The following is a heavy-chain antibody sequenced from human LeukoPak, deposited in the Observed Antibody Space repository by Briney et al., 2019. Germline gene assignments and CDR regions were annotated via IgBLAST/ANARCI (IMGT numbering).Heavy chain of an antibody. Sequence: LVKVSCKASGGTFSSYAISWVRQAPGQGLEWMGRIIPILGIANYAQKFQGRVTITADKSTSTAYMELSSLRSEDTAVYYCARAELRYFDWLAHYYYGMDVWGQGTTVTVSS. V-gene: IGHV1-69*04. CDR3: ARAELRYFDWLAHYYYGMDV. CDR2: IIPILGIA. J-gene: IGHJ6*02. CDR1: GGTFSSYA. D-gene: IGHD3-9*01.